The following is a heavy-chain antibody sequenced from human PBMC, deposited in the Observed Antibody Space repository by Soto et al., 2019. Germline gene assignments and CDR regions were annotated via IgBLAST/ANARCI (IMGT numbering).Heavy chain of an antibody. CDR1: GFPFSDYY. J-gene: IGHJ4*02. V-gene: IGHV3-11*05. Sequence: QVQLVESGGDLVKPGGSLRLSCAASGFPFSDYYMNWIRQAPGKGLEWVSSISSSSSDTNYAQSVKGRFTISRDNAKNSLHPQMNSLRAEDTAVYYCARRRPTGYYNYWGQGTLVTVSA. D-gene: IGHD3-9*01. CDR3: ARRRPTGYYNY. CDR2: ISSSSSDT.